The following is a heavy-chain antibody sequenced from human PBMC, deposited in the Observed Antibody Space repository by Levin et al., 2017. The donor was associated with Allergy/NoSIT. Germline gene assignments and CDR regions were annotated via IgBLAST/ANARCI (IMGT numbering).Heavy chain of an antibody. CDR1: GFTFNTCS. CDR3: AKEGGYCFSSTGPRRFEP. D-gene: IGHD2-2*01. J-gene: IGHJ5*02. CDR2: ISVSGDRT. V-gene: IGHV3-23*01. Sequence: PGGSLRLSCAASGFTFNTCSMSWVRQAPGKGPEWVSSISVSGDRTDYADSVKGRFTISRDNSKNTLYLQMNSLRVEDTAVYYCAKEGGYCFSSTGPRRFEPWGQGTLVTVSS.